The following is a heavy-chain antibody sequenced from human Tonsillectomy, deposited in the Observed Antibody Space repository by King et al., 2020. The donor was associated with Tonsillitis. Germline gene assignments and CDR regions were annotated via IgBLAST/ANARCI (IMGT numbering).Heavy chain of an antibody. CDR3: AKDLRLGELSFSFDD. CDR1: GFTFSSYG. Sequence: ESGGGVVQPGRSLRLSCAASGFTFSSYGMHWVRQAPGKGLEWVAVISYDGNNKYYADSVKGRFTISRDNSKNTLYLQMNSLRAEDTAVYYCAKDLRLGELSFSFDDWGQGTLVTVSS. D-gene: IGHD3-16*02. CDR2: ISYDGNNK. V-gene: IGHV3-30*18. J-gene: IGHJ4*02.